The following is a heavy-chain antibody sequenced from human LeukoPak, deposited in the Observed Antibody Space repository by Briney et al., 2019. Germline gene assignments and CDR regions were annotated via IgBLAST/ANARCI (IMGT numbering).Heavy chain of an antibody. D-gene: IGHD3-10*01. CDR1: GASISTRGYY. CDR2: IYYSGYT. V-gene: IGHV4-39*01. Sequence: SETLSLTCTVPGASISTRGYYWGWIRQPPGKGLEWIGSIYYSGYTYYNPSLESRVTISVDTSKNQFSLKLSSVTAADTAIYYCAKHYMGSSYNRGLDYWGQGTLVTVSS. CDR3: AKHYMGSSYNRGLDY. J-gene: IGHJ4*02.